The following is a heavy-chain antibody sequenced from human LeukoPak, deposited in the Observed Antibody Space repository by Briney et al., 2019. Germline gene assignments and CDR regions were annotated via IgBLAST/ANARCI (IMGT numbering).Heavy chain of an antibody. CDR1: GGTFSSYA. V-gene: IGHV1-69*13. D-gene: IGHD5-24*01. J-gene: IGHJ4*02. CDR2: IIPIFGTA. Sequence: SVKVSCKASGGTFSSYAISWVRRAPGQGLEWMGGIIPIFGTANYAQKFQGRVTITADESTSTAYMELSSLRSEDTAVYYCARDGGWLQLGGYFDYWGQGTLVTVSS. CDR3: ARDGGWLQLGGYFDY.